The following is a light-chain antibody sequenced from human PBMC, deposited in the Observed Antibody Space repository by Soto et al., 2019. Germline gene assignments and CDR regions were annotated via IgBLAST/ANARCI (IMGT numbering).Light chain of an antibody. J-gene: IGKJ2*01. V-gene: IGKV1-5*03. Sequence: DIQMTQSPSTLSASVGDRVTLTCRASQSITTWLAWYQQKPGKAPKLLIYKASTLQTGVPSRFSGSGSGTEFTLTISSLQTDDFATHYCKQYDTYSRTFGQGTKLEIK. CDR2: KAS. CDR3: KQYDTYSRT. CDR1: QSITTW.